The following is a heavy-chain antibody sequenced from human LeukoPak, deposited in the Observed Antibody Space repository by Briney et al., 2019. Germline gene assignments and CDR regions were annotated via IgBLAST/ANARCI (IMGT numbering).Heavy chain of an antibody. CDR2: INPNSGGT. J-gene: IGHJ3*02. D-gene: IGHD2-21*01. CDR3: ARDPPYCGGDCYWDAFDI. V-gene: IGHV1-2*02. Sequence: ASVKVSCKVSGYTLTELSMHWVRQAPGQGLEWMGWINPNSGGTNYAQKFQGRVTMTRDTSISTAYMELSRLRSDDTAVYYCARDPPYCGGDCYWDAFDIWGQGTMVAVSS. CDR1: GYTLTELS.